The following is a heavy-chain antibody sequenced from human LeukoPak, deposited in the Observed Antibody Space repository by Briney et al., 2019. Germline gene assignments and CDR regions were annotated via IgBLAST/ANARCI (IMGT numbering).Heavy chain of an antibody. Sequence: GASVKVSCKASGYTFTGYYMHWVRQAPGQGLEWMGWINPNSGGTNYAQKFQGRVTMTRDMSISTAYMELSRLRSDDTAVYYCVVDVNAFDIWGQGTMVTVSS. CDR1: GYTFTGYY. CDR2: INPNSGGT. D-gene: IGHD1-26*01. V-gene: IGHV1-2*02. J-gene: IGHJ3*02. CDR3: VVDVNAFDI.